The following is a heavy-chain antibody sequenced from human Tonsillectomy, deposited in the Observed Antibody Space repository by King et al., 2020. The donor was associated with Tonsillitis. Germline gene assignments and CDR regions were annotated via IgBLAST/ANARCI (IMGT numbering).Heavy chain of an antibody. D-gene: IGHD3-10*01. CDR3: ARARFGYYMDV. J-gene: IGHJ6*03. CDR1: GGSISSYY. CDR2: ISSSGST. V-gene: IGHV4-59*01. Sequence: VQLQESGPGLVKPSETLSLTCTVSGGSISSYYWSWIRQPPGKGLGWIGYISSSGSTNYNPSLKSRVTISVDTSKNQFSLKLSSVTAADTAVYYCARARFGYYMDVWGKGTTVTVAS.